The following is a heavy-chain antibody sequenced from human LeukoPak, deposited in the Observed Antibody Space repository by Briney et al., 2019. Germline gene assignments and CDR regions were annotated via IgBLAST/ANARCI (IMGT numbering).Heavy chain of an antibody. J-gene: IGHJ4*02. CDR3: ASWGGSLEYYFDY. CDR2: IYSGGSK. Sequence: GGSLRLSCAASGFTVSSNYMSWVRQAPGRGLGWVSVIYSGGSKYYADSVKGRFTISRDNSKNTLYLQMNSLRAEDTAVYYCASWGGSLEYYFDYWGQGTLVTVSS. D-gene: IGHD1-26*01. CDR1: GFTVSSNY. V-gene: IGHV3-53*01.